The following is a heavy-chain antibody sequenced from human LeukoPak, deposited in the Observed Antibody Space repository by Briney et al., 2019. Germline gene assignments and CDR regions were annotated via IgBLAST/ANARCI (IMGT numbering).Heavy chain of an antibody. J-gene: IGHJ6*03. Sequence: GGSLRLSCTASGFTFGDYAMSWVRQAPGKGLEWVGFIRSKAYGGTTEYAASVKGRFTISRDDSKSIAYLQMNSLKTEDTAVYYCTRSMDYDFWSGYPEGYYYYMDVWGKGTTVTVSS. CDR3: TRSMDYDFWSGYPEGYYYYMDV. V-gene: IGHV3-49*04. D-gene: IGHD3-3*01. CDR1: GFTFGDYA. CDR2: IRSKAYGGTT.